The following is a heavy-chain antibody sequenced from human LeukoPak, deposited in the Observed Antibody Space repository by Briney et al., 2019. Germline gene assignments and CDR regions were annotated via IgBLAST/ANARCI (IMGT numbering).Heavy chain of an antibody. Sequence: GASVKVSCTASGYTFTGYYMHWVRQAPGQGLEWMGWINPNSGGTNYAQTFQGRVTMTRDTSISTAYMQLSRLRSDDTAVYYCARDCSGGSCWNDYWGQGTLVTVSS. CDR2: INPNSGGT. J-gene: IGHJ4*02. D-gene: IGHD2-15*01. CDR3: ARDCSGGSCWNDY. V-gene: IGHV1-2*02. CDR1: GYTFTGYY.